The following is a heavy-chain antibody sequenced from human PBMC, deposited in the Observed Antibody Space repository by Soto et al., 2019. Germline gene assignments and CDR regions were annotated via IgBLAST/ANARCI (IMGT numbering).Heavy chain of an antibody. CDR2: IDPIGART. D-gene: IGHD4-17*01. Sequence: QVQVQQSGAEVKEPGASVRISCKASGYTFISYYMHWVRQAPGQGLEWMGIIDPIGARTTYAQRFRGRVTMTWDTSRSTVYLDITSLRPDDTAVYFCATTIIYGDPGDYWGQGTVVSVSS. CDR3: ATTIIYGDPGDY. CDR1: GYTFISYY. V-gene: IGHV1-46*01. J-gene: IGHJ4*02.